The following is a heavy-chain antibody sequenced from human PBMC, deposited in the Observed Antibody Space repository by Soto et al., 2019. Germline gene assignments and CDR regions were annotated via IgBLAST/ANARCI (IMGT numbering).Heavy chain of an antibody. CDR1: GYAFTWFN. D-gene: IGHD3-22*01. CDR2: ISAYNGNT. J-gene: IGHJ4*02. Sequence: VASVKVSCKASGYAFTWFNIHWVRQAPGQGLEWMGWISAYNGNTNYAQKLQGRVTMTTDTSTSTAYMELRSLRSDDTAVYYCARAEVTMIVVVTHDYWGQGTLVTVSS. CDR3: ARAEVTMIVVVTHDY. V-gene: IGHV1-18*01.